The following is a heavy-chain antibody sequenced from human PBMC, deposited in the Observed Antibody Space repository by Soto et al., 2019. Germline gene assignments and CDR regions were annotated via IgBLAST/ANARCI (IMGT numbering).Heavy chain of an antibody. CDR3: AKDRVGGTFYTPLGF. J-gene: IGHJ4*02. D-gene: IGHD1-7*01. CDR2: ITYDGSNK. V-gene: IGHV3-30*18. CDR1: GFNFDNYG. Sequence: QVQLVESGGGVVQPGGSLRLSCQASGFNFDNYGMHWVRQAPGKGLEWVAVITYDGSNKYYADSVKGRFTISRDNSKNTLSMHLNTLKPEDTAVSHCAKDRVGGTFYTPLGFWGQGTLVTVSS.